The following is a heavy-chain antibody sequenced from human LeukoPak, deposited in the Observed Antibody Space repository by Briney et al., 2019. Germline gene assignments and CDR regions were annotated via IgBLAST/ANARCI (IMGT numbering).Heavy chain of an antibody. CDR2: IYYSGST. CDR3: ARDRRYFDTGGLGGPDY. V-gene: IGHV4-39*02. Sequence: SETLSLTCTVSGGSISSSSYYWGWIRQPPGKGLEWIGSIYYSGSTYYNPSLKSRVTMSVDTSKNQFALRLSSVTAADTAVYYCARDRRYFDTGGLGGPDYWGQGTLVTVSS. CDR1: GGSISSSSYY. D-gene: IGHD2-8*02. J-gene: IGHJ4*02.